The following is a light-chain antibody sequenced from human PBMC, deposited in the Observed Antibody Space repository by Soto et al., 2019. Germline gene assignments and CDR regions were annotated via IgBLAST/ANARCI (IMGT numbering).Light chain of an antibody. CDR3: QQRTNWLT. Sequence: EIVLTQSPATLYLSPGERVTLSCRASQTVSTYLAWYQQKPGQAPRLLIYDASDRATGIPARFSGSGSGTDFTLTSSSPEPEDSAGYYCQQRTNWLTFGPGTKVDIK. J-gene: IGKJ3*01. CDR1: QTVSTY. V-gene: IGKV3-11*01. CDR2: DAS.